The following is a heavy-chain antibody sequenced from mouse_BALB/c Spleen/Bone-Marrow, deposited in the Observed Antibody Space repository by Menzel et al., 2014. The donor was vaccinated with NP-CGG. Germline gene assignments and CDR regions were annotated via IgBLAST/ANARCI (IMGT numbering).Heavy chain of an antibody. CDR3: AREGYYGLDY. J-gene: IGHJ2*01. D-gene: IGHD2-1*01. Sequence: QVQLQQSGAKLVRPGTSVKVSCKASGYAFTNYLIEWFKQRPGQGLEWIGVINPGSGGTNFNEKFRGKATLTADKSSSTAYMQFNNLTSDDSAVYFCAREGYYGLDYWGQGTTLTVSS. V-gene: IGHV1-54*03. CDR2: INPGSGGT. CDR1: GYAFTNYL.